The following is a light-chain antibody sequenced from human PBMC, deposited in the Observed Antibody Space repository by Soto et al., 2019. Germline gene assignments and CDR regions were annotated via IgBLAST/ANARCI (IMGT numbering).Light chain of an antibody. Sequence: AIQMTQSPSSLSASVGDRVTITCRTSQGIRNDLGWYQQKPGKPPKLLIYAASSLQSGVPSRFSGSGSGTDFTLTIRSLQPEDFATYYCLQDYNYPLTFGQGTKVEI. V-gene: IGKV1-6*01. CDR1: QGIRND. CDR3: LQDYNYPLT. J-gene: IGKJ1*01. CDR2: AAS.